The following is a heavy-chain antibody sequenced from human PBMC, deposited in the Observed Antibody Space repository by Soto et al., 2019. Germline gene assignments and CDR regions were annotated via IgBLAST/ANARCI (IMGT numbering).Heavy chain of an antibody. CDR2: IHYSGST. J-gene: IGHJ4*02. Sequence: SETLSLTCTVSGGSIGSYYWSWIRQPPGKGLEWIGYIHYSGSTNYNPSLKSRVTISVDTSKNQFSLKLSSVTAADTAVYYCARYYGGYSDYWGQGTLVTVSS. V-gene: IGHV4-59*08. CDR1: GGSIGSYY. D-gene: IGHD2-21*01. CDR3: ARYYGGYSDY.